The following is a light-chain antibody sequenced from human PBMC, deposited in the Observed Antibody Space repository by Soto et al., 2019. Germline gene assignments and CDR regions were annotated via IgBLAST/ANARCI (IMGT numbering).Light chain of an antibody. Sequence: IVLTQSPATLSLSPVERATLSCMASQSVSSYLAWYQQKPGQAPRLLIYDASNTATGIPARFSGSGSGTDFTLTISSLEPEDFAVYYCQQRSNWTLTFGGGTKVDIK. CDR3: QQRSNWTLT. V-gene: IGKV3-11*01. J-gene: IGKJ4*01. CDR1: QSVSSY. CDR2: DAS.